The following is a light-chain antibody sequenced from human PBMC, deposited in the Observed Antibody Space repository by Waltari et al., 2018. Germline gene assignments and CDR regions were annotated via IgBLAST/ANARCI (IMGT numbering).Light chain of an antibody. V-gene: IGLV3-27*01. CDR1: LLAKNY. Sequence: SYELTQPSSVSVSPGQTARITCSGDLLAKNYARWFQQKPGQAPVLVIYKDTERPSGIPERFSGSSSGNTVTLTISGAQVDDEADYYCYSVADKNVVFGGGTKLTVL. CDR3: YSVADKNVV. CDR2: KDT. J-gene: IGLJ2*01.